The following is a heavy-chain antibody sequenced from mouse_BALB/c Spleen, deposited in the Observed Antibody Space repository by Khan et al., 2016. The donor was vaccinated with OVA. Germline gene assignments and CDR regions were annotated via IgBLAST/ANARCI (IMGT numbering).Heavy chain of an antibody. V-gene: IGHV1-20*02. CDR2: INPHIGET. J-gene: IGHJ2*01. CDR3: TRIYRSDFDY. Sequence: EVQVVESGPELVRPGASVKISCTASGYSFTGYFMNWVMQSHGKSLEWIGRINPHIGETFYNQRFKDKATLTVEESSSTAHMELRSLASEDSAVYYCTRIYRSDFDYWGQGTTLTVSP. D-gene: IGHD1-1*01. CDR1: GYSFTGYF.